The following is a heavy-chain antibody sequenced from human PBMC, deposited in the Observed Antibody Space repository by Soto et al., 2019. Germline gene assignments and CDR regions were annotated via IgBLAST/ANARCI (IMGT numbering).Heavy chain of an antibody. V-gene: IGHV3-48*02. CDR1: GFTFSGYS. CDR2: ISSGIKTI. CDR3: AREDILGVRSFDY. J-gene: IGHJ4*02. Sequence: PGGSLRLSCAASGFTFSGYSVNWVRQAPGKGLEWVSYISSGIKTIYYAESVKGRFTVSRDNARNSQYLQMNSLRDEDTAVYYCAREDILGVRSFDYWGQGTLVTVSS. D-gene: IGHD3-9*01.